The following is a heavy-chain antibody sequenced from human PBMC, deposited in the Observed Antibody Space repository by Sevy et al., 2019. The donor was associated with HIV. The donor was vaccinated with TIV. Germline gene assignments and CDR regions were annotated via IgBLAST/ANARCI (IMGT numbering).Heavy chain of an antibody. Sequence: SETLSLTCNVSHDSISKYYWNWIRQPPGKGLEWIGNVYYTGSTKYNPSLKSRVSISVDTSKNQFSLRLSSVTAADTAVYYCARDRGQRVPEYYFDSWGQGLLVTVSS. V-gene: IGHV4-59*01. CDR2: VYYTGST. J-gene: IGHJ4*02. CDR3: ARDRGQRVPEYYFDS. D-gene: IGHD3-10*01. CDR1: HDSISKYY.